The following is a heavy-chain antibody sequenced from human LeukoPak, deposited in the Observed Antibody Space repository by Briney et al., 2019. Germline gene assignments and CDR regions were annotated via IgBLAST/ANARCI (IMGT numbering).Heavy chain of an antibody. V-gene: IGHV4-59*12. J-gene: IGHJ6*03. D-gene: IGHD2-15*01. CDR3: ARGNFRYCSGGSCYSLMVYYYYYMDV. CDR2: IYYTGST. CDR1: GGSISNYY. Sequence: SETLSLTCTVSGGSISNYYWSWIRQPPGKGLEWIGYIYYTGSTNYNPSLKSRVTISVDTSKNQFSLKLSSVTAADTAVYYCARGNFRYCSGGSCYSLMVYYYYYMDVWGKGTTVTVSS.